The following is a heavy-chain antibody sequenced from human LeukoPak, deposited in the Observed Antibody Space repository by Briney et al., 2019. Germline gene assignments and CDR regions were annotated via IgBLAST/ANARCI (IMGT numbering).Heavy chain of an antibody. D-gene: IGHD3-3*01. CDR2: INPNSGGT. CDR1: GYTFTGYY. J-gene: IGHJ5*02. Sequence: ASVKVSCKASGYTFTGYYMHWVRQAPGQGLEWMGRINPNSGGTNYAQKFQGRVTMTRDTSISTAYMELSRLRPDDTAVYYCAREPTYYDFWSGQPNWFDPWGQGTLVTVSS. V-gene: IGHV1-2*06. CDR3: AREPTYYDFWSGQPNWFDP.